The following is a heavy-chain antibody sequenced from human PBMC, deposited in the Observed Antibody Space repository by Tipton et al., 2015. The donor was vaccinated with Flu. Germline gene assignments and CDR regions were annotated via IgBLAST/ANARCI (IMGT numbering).Heavy chain of an antibody. D-gene: IGHD2-2*01. CDR2: IYTSGST. CDR3: ARDPSLGMPDYFDY. CDR1: GGSISRSTTYY. J-gene: IGHJ4*02. Sequence: TLSLTCSVSGGSISRSTTYYWSWIRQPAGKGLEWIGRIYTSGSTEYNPSLKSRATISVDTSKKQFSLRLRSVTAADTAVYYCARDPSLGMPDYFDYWGQGTLVTASS. V-gene: IGHV4-61*02.